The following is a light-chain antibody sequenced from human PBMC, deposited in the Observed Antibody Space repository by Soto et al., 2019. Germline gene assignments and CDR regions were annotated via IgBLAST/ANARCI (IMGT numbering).Light chain of an antibody. CDR2: STN. Sequence: QAVVTQEPSFSVSPGGTVTLTCGLSSGSVSTSYYPSWYQQTPGQAPRTLIYSTNTRSSGVPDRFSGSILGNKAALTITGAQADDEADYYCVLYMGSGMGVFGGGTKGTVL. J-gene: IGLJ2*01. CDR3: VLYMGSGMGV. CDR1: SGSVSTSYY. V-gene: IGLV8-61*01.